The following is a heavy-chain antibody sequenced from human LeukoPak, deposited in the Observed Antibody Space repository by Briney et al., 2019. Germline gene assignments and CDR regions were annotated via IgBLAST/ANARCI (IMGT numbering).Heavy chain of an antibody. CDR2: INPSGGST. CDR1: GYTFTSYY. J-gene: IGHJ4*02. V-gene: IGHV1-46*01. Sequence: ASVKVSCKASGYTFTSYYLYWVRQAPGQGLEWMGVINPSGGSTTSAQKFQGRLTMTRATSTSTVYMELRSLRSEDTAVYYCARGPGPADDGGGYCFDYWGQGTLVTVSS. D-gene: IGHD2-21*01. CDR3: ARGPGPADDGGGYCFDY.